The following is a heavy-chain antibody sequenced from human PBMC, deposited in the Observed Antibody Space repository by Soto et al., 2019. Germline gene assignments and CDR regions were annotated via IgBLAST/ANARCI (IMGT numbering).Heavy chain of an antibody. CDR2: INPNSGGT. J-gene: IGHJ5*02. V-gene: IGHV1-2*04. Sequence: ASVTVACKASGYTFPGYYMHWVRQAPGQGLEWMGGINPNSGGTNYAQKFQGWVTMTRDTAISTAYMELSRLRSDDTAVYYCARDNARTEMATITGYNWFDTWGQGTLVTVSS. CDR1: GYTFPGYY. CDR3: ARDNARTEMATITGYNWFDT. D-gene: IGHD5-12*01.